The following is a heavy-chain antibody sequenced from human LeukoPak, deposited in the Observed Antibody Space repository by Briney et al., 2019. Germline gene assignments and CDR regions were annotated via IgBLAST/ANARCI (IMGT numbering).Heavy chain of an antibody. CDR1: GYTFTSYD. Sequence: APVKVSCKASGYTFTSYDINWVRQATGHGLEWMGWMNPNSGNTGCAQKYQGRVTMTRTTSISTAYMELSSLRSEDTAVYYCARVDIVVVPAARGYYMDVWGKGTTVTVSS. CDR3: ARVDIVVVPAARGYYMDV. D-gene: IGHD2-2*01. CDR2: MNPNSGNT. J-gene: IGHJ6*03. V-gene: IGHV1-8*01.